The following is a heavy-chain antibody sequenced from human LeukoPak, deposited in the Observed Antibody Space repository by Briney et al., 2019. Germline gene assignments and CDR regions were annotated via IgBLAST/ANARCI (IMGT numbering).Heavy chain of an antibody. CDR3: ARARDYSSTCYGGVNFDY. J-gene: IGHJ4*02. V-gene: IGHV4-4*02. D-gene: IGHD6-19*01. CDR2: IYHSGST. Sequence: PSETLSLTCAVSGGSISSSNWWSWVRQPPGKGLEWIGEIYHSGSTNYNPSLKSRVTISVDKSKNQFSLKLSSVTAADTAVYYCARARDYSSTCYGGVNFDYWAREPWSPSPQ. CDR1: GGSISSSNW.